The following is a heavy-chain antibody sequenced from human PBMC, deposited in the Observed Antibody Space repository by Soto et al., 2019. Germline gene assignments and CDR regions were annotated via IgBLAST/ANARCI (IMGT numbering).Heavy chain of an antibody. J-gene: IGHJ3*02. Sequence: ASVKVSCKASGYTFTSYGISWVRQAPGQGLEWMGWISAYNGNTNYAQKFQGRVTIRADESTRTAYMELSSLRSEDTAVYYCARGAATKIVVVMYDALEIWGQGTMVTVSS. V-gene: IGHV1-18*01. CDR3: ARGAATKIVVVMYDALEI. CDR2: ISAYNGNT. D-gene: IGHD3-22*01. CDR1: GYTFTSYG.